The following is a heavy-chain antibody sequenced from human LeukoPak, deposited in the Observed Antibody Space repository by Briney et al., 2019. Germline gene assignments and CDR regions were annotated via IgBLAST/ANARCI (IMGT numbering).Heavy chain of an antibody. CDR2: ISAYNGNT. CDR1: GYTFTSYG. V-gene: IGHV1-18*01. D-gene: IGHD6-13*01. Sequence: ASVKVSCKASGYTFTSYGISWVRQAPGQGLEWMGWISAYNGNTNYAQKLQGRVTMTTDTSTSTAYMELRSLRSDDTAVYYCARASIAAAGQIPFDYWGQGTLVTVSS. CDR3: ARASIAAAGQIPFDY. J-gene: IGHJ4*02.